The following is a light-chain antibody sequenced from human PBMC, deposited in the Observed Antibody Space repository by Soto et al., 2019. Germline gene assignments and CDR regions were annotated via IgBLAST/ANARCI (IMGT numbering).Light chain of an antibody. Sequence: EIVMTQSPATQSVSPGERATLSCRASQSVSSNLAWYQQKPGQAPRLLIYGASTRATGIPARFSGSGSGTEFTLTISSLQSEDFAVYYCQQYNNWPPWTFGQGTKVDI. J-gene: IGKJ1*01. V-gene: IGKV3-15*01. CDR2: GAS. CDR3: QQYNNWPPWT. CDR1: QSVSSN.